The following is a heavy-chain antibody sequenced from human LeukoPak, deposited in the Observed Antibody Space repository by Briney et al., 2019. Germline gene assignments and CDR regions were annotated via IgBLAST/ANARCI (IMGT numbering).Heavy chain of an antibody. J-gene: IGHJ4*02. CDR1: GFTFSNYW. D-gene: IGHD5-12*01. V-gene: IGHV3-74*01. CDR3: ASDQEREYSGYDPFDY. Sequence: GGSLRLSCGASGFTFSNYWMHWVRQAPGKGLVWVSGIKGDGTSTTYVDSVRGRFTISRDNAMNTLYLQMNSLRAEDTAVYYCASDQEREYSGYDPFDYWGQGTLVTVSS. CDR2: IKGDGTST.